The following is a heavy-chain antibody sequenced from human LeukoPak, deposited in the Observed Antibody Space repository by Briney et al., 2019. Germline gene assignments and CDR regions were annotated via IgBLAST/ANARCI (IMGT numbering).Heavy chain of an antibody. CDR3: ARDQGLVPAAAFDY. V-gene: IGHV3-30-3*01. Sequence: GGSLRLSCAASGFTFSSYAMHWVRQAPGKGLEWVAVISYDGSNKYYADSVKGRFTISRDNSKNTLCLQMNSLRAEDTAVYYCARDQGLVPAAAFDYWGQGTLVTVSS. J-gene: IGHJ4*02. CDR2: ISYDGSNK. D-gene: IGHD2-2*01. CDR1: GFTFSSYA.